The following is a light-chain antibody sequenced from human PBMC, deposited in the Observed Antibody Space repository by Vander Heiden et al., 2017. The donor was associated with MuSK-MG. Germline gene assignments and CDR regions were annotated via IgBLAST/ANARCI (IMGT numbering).Light chain of an antibody. CDR2: DNG. Sequence: QSVLTQPPSVSAAPAQRVSFSCTGSSPNIVAGYDLHWYQQLPGTAPNRLIFDNGSRPSGVPDRCSCCKAGAYASPVTTGVQAEDEADDYCQCSDSGMNGLVFGGGTKLTVL. CDR1: SPNIVAGYD. J-gene: IGLJ3*02. V-gene: IGLV1-40*01. CDR3: QCSDSGMNGLV.